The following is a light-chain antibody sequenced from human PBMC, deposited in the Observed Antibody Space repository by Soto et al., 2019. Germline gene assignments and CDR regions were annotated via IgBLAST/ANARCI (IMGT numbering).Light chain of an antibody. J-gene: IGKJ1*01. Sequence: EIVMTQSPATLSVSPGERATLSCRASQSVTTQLAWYQQKPGQAPRLIIPGASSRATGVPDRITGSGSGTDFTLSISRLEPEDFAVYYCQQYGGSTRTFGQGTKVDIK. V-gene: IGKV3-20*01. CDR1: QSVTTQ. CDR3: QQYGGSTRT. CDR2: GAS.